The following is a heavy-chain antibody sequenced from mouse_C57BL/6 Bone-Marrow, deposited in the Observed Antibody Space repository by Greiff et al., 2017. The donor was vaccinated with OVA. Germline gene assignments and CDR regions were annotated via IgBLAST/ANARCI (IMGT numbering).Heavy chain of an antibody. V-gene: IGHV1-26*01. CDR1: GYTFTDYY. J-gene: IGHJ2*01. Sequence: EVKLQQSGPELVKPGASVKISCKASGYTFTDYYMNWVKQSHGKSLEWIGDINPNNGGTSYNQKLKGKATLTVDKSSSTAYMELRSLTSEDSAVYYCARETGSSYDWGQGTTLTVSS. CDR3: ARETGSSYD. D-gene: IGHD1-1*01. CDR2: INPNNGGT.